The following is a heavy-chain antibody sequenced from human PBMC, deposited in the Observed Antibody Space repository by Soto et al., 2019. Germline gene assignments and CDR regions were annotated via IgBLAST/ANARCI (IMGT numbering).Heavy chain of an antibody. V-gene: IGHV4-59*01. CDR1: GGSISSYS. CDR2: IYYRGRT. CDR3: ASLYSIKDNGLDV. Sequence: SETLSLTCAVSGGSISSYSWSWIRQSPGKGLEWIGNIYYRGRTNYNPSLKSRVTISVDTSKNQFSLKVRSVTAADTAVYYCASLYSIKDNGLDVWGQGTTVTVYS. J-gene: IGHJ6*02. D-gene: IGHD6-13*01.